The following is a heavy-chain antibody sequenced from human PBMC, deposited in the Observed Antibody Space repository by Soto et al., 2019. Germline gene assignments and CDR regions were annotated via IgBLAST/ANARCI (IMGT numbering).Heavy chain of an antibody. V-gene: IGHV1-46*03. Sequence: ASVKVSCKASGYTSTSYYMHWVRQAPGQGLEWMGIINPSGGSTSYAQKFQGRVTMTRDTSTSTVYMELSSLRSEDTAVYYCARGHSGYDYGLVNYYYYYMDVWGKGTTVTVSS. J-gene: IGHJ6*03. CDR3: ARGHSGYDYGLVNYYYYYMDV. D-gene: IGHD5-12*01. CDR1: GYTSTSYY. CDR2: INPSGGST.